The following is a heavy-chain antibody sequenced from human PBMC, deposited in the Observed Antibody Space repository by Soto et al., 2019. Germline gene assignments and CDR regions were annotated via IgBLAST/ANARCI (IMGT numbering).Heavy chain of an antibody. CDR2: ISSNGGST. Sequence: GGSLRLSCAASGFTFSSYAMHWVRQAPGKGLEYVSAISSNGGSTYYANSVKGRFTISRDNSKNTLYLQMGRLRAEDMAVYYCARVSGSYSFDSWGQGPLVTVSS. D-gene: IGHD1-26*01. CDR3: ARVSGSYSFDS. J-gene: IGHJ4*02. V-gene: IGHV3-64*01. CDR1: GFTFSSYA.